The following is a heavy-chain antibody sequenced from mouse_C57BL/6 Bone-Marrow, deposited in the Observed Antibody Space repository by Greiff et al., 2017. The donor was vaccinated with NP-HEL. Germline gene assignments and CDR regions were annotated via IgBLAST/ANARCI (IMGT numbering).Heavy chain of an antibody. CDR2: INYDGSST. V-gene: IGHV5-16*01. D-gene: IGHD6-1*01. J-gene: IGHJ1*03. Sequence: EVQLVESEGGLVQPGRSMKLSCTASGFTFSDYYMAWVRQVPEKGLEWVANINYDGSSTYYLDSLKSRFIISRDNAKNILYLQMSSLKSEDTATYYCARIYSLYWYFDVWGTGTTVTVSS. CDR1: GFTFSDYY. CDR3: ARIYSLYWYFDV.